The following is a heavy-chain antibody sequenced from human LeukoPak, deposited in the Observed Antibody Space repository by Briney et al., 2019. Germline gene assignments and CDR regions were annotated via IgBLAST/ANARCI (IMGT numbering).Heavy chain of an antibody. Sequence: SETLSLTCTVSGGSISSYYWSWIRQPPGKGLEWLGYIYYSGSTNYNPSLKSRVTISVDTSKNQFSLKLSSVTAADTAVYYCARGRTGSYRYTRGYFDYWGQGTLVTVSS. J-gene: IGHJ4*02. V-gene: IGHV4-59*01. CDR1: GGSISSYY. CDR3: ARGRTGSYRYTRGYFDY. CDR2: IYYSGST. D-gene: IGHD3-16*02.